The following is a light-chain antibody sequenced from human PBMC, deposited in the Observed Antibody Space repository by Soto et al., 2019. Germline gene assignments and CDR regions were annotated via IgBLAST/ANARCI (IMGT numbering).Light chain of an antibody. CDR2: GAS. CDR1: QSVSNNY. CDR3: QQYGSSGT. J-gene: IGKJ1*01. Sequence: EIVMTQSPATLSVSPGERATLSCRASQSVSNNYLAWYQQKPGQAPRLLIYGASNRATGIPDRFSGSGSGTDFTLTIRRLEPEDFAVYYCQQYGSSGTFGQGTKVDIK. V-gene: IGKV3-20*01.